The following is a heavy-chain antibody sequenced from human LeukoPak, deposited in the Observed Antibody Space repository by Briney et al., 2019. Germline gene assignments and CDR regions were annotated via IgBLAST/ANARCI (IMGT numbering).Heavy chain of an antibody. Sequence: SETLSLTCTVSGGSISSSTYYWAWIRQSPGKGLEWIGSITYSGSTYYNPSLESRVTISVDTSKNQFSLRPISVTAVDTAVYYCARQGVGATDCWGQGTLVTVSS. V-gene: IGHV4-39*01. CDR1: GGSISSSTYY. D-gene: IGHD1-26*01. CDR3: ARQGVGATDC. J-gene: IGHJ4*02. CDR2: ITYSGST.